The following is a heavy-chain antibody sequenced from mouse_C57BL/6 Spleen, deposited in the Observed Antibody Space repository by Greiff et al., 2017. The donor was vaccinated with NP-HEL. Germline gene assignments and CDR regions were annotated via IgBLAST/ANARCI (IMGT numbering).Heavy chain of an antibody. CDR2: IYPGDGDT. Sequence: QVQLKQSGAELVKPGASVKISCKASGYAFSSYWMNWVKQRPGKGLEWIGQIYPGDGDTNYNGKFKGKATLTADKSSSTAYMQLSSLTSEDSAVYFCARSGSPTPVVDYWGQGTTLTVSS. CDR3: ARSGSPTPVVDY. J-gene: IGHJ2*01. D-gene: IGHD3-1*01. CDR1: GYAFSSYW. V-gene: IGHV1-80*01.